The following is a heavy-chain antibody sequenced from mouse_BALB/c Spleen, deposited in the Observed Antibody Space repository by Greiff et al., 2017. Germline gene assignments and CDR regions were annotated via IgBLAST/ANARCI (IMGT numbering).Heavy chain of an antibody. J-gene: IGHJ4*01. Sequence: VQLQQSGAELVKPGASVKLSCKASGFNIKDYYMHWVKQRPEQGLEWIGWIDPENGNTIYDPKFQGKASITADTSSNTAYLQLSSLTSEDTAVYYCAPNWNYAMDYWGQGTSVTVSS. CDR1: GFNIKDYY. CDR3: APNWNYAMDY. V-gene: IGHV14-1*02. D-gene: IGHD4-1*01. CDR2: IDPENGNT.